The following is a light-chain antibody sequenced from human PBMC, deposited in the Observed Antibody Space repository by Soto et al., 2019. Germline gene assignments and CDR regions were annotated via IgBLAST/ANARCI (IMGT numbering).Light chain of an antibody. CDR3: QQYGSSPRT. V-gene: IGKV3-20*01. CDR2: GAS. J-gene: IGKJ1*01. Sequence: EIVLTQSPGTLSLSPGERATLSCGASQSVTSNYLAWYQQKPGQAPRLLIFGASSRATGIPDGFSGSGSGTDFTLTISRLEPEDFAVYYCQQYGSSPRTFGQGTKVDIK. CDR1: QSVTSNY.